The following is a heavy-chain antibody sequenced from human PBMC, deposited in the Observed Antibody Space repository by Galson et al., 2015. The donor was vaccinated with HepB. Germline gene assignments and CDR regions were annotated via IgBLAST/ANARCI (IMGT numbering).Heavy chain of an antibody. CDR1: GGSFSGYF. CDR3: ARGTGYRTNFHQYYYIDV. J-gene: IGHJ6*03. Sequence: ETLSLTCAVYGGSFSGYFWTWIRQPPGKGLEWIGEINHSGTTNYNSFLKSRVTMSVDTSKNQFSLKLRSVTAADAAIYYCARGTGYRTNFHQYYYIDVWGKGTTVIVSS. D-gene: IGHD5-12*01. V-gene: IGHV4-34*01. CDR2: INHSGTT.